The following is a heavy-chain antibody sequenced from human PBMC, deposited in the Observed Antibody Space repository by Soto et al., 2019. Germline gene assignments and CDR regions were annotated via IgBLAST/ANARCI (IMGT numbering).Heavy chain of an antibody. CDR3: ARDGVSSTEYTWNYGTYFDY. CDR2: IIPILGIA. Sequence: ASVKISCKASGYTFTSYDIKWVRQAPGQGLEWMGRIIPILGIANYAQKFQGRVTITADKSTSTAYMELSSLRPDDTAMYYCARDGVSSTEYTWNYGTYFDYWGQGALVTVSS. CDR1: GYTFTSYD. V-gene: IGHV1-69*04. J-gene: IGHJ4*02. D-gene: IGHD1-7*01.